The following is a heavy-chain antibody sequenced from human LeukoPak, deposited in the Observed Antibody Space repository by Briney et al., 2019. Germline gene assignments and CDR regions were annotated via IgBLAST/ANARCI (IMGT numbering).Heavy chain of an antibody. CDR2: ISAYNGNT. J-gene: IGHJ4*02. V-gene: IGHV1-18*01. CDR1: GYTFTSYG. D-gene: IGHD6-6*01. Sequence: ASVKVSCKASGYTFTSYGISWVRQAPGQGLEWMGWISAYNGNTNYAQKLQGRVTMTTDTSTSTAYMGLRSLRSDDTAVYYCARDLGYSSSSEFDYWGQGTLVTVSS. CDR3: ARDLGYSSSSEFDY.